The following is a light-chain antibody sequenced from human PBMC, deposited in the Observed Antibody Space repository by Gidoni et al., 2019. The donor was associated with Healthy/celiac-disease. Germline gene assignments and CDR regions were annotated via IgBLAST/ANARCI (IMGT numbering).Light chain of an antibody. V-gene: IGLV2-14*01. J-gene: IGLJ3*02. CDR2: EVS. CDR1: SSDVGGYNY. CDR3: SSYTSSSTWV. Sequence: QSALTQPASVSGSPGQSITISCTGTSSDVGGYNYVSWYQQHPGKAPKLMIYEVSNRPSGVSNRFSGSKSGNPASLTISGLQAEDEADYYCSSYTSSSTWVFGGGTKLPVL.